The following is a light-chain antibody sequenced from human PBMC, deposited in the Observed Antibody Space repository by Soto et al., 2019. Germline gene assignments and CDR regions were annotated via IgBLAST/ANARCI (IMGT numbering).Light chain of an antibody. Sequence: DIVLTQSPGTLSLSPWERATLSCRASQSVSSNLAWYQQKPGQAPRLLISGASSRATGIPDRFSGSGSGTDFTLTISRLEPEDFALYYCQHYGISPITFGQGTRLEIK. CDR1: QSVSSN. J-gene: IGKJ5*01. CDR2: GAS. V-gene: IGKV3-20*01. CDR3: QHYGISPIT.